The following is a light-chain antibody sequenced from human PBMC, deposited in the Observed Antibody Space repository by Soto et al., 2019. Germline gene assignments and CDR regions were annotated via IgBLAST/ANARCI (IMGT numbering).Light chain of an antibody. CDR3: QQRSNWPIT. CDR1: QSVASY. J-gene: IGKJ5*01. Sequence: EIVLTQSPATLSLSPGERATLSCRASQSVASYLAWYQQKPGQAPRLLIYDASNRATSIPARFSGSGSGTDFTLTISSLEPEDFAVYYWQQRSNWPITFGQGTRLEIK. V-gene: IGKV3-11*01. CDR2: DAS.